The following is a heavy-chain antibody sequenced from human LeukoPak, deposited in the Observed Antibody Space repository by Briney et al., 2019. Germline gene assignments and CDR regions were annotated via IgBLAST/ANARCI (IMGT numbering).Heavy chain of an antibody. D-gene: IGHD4-23*01. CDR2: IYHSGTT. CDR1: GASISRYY. J-gene: IGHJ6*03. CDR3: ARERTVDPYMDV. Sequence: SETLSLTCTVSGASISRYYWSWIRQPPGKGLEWIGYIYHSGTTNYNPSLKSRVAMSVDTSKNQFSLKMTSVTAADTAVYYCARERTVDPYMDVWGKGTTVTVSS. V-gene: IGHV4-59*01.